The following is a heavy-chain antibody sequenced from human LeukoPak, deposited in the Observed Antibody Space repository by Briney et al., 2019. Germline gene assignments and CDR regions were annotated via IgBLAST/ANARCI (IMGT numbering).Heavy chain of an antibody. CDR3: ARGLGGLRYFDWLLPPYFDY. CDR1: GFTFSNHW. CDR2: INSDGSST. J-gene: IGHJ4*02. D-gene: IGHD3-9*01. V-gene: IGHV3-74*01. Sequence: SGGSLRLSCAASGFTFSNHWMHWVRQAPGKGLVWVSRINSDGSSTSYADSVKGRFTISRDNAKNSLYLQMNSLRAEDTAVYYCARGLGGLRYFDWLLPPYFDYWGQGTLVTVSS.